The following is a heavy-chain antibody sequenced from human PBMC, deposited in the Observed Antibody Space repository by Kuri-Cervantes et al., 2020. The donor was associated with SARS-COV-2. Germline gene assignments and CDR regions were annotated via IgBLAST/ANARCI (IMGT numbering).Heavy chain of an antibody. Sequence: SVKVSCKASGGTFSSYAISWVRQAPGQGLEWMGGIIPILGIANYAQKFQGRVTITADKSTSTAYMELSSLRSEDTAVYYCATHHYDFWSGYLDYWGQGTRVTVSS. V-gene: IGHV1-69*10. CDR3: ATHHYDFWSGYLDY. CDR1: GGTFSSYA. J-gene: IGHJ4*02. CDR2: IIPILGIA. D-gene: IGHD3-3*01.